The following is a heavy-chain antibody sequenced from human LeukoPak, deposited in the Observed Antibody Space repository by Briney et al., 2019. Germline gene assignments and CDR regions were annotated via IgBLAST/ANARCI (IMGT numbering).Heavy chain of an antibody. CDR2: IKQDGSEK. CDR3: ARDKFHCSSTSCYSLFDY. J-gene: IGHJ4*02. V-gene: IGHV3-7*01. Sequence: GGSLRLSSAASGFTFSRYWMSWVRQAPGKGLEWVANIKQDGSEKYYVDSVKGRFTISRDNAKNSLYLQMDSLRAEDTAVYYCARDKFHCSSTSCYSLFDYWGQGTLVTVSS. D-gene: IGHD2-2*01. CDR1: GFTFSRYW.